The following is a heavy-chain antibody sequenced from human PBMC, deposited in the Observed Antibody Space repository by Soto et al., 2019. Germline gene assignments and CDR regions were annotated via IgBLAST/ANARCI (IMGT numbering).Heavy chain of an antibody. V-gene: IGHV4-31*03. CDR1: GDSVTRDDCY. Sequence: TLSLTCSVSGDSVTRDDCYWSWIRQHPGKGLEWIGYIYYRGITHYNPSLKSRATMSVDTCKNQFSLKLCSVTAPDTAVYYCARAPGSSRLSYWGKGTLVTVSS. CDR3: ARAPGSSRLSY. D-gene: IGHD6-6*01. CDR2: IYYRGIT. J-gene: IGHJ4*02.